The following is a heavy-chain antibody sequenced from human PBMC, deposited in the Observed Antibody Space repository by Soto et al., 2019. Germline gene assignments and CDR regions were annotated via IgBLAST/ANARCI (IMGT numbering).Heavy chain of an antibody. D-gene: IGHD3-3*01. CDR2: ISSSSTI. V-gene: IGHV3-48*01. CDR1: GFTFSSYS. Sequence: GSLRLSCAASGFTFSSYSMNWVRQAPGKGLEWVSYISSSSTIYYADSVKGRFTISRDNAKNSLYLQMNSLRGEDTAVYYCARVVGVVFDYWGQGTLVTVSS. J-gene: IGHJ4*02. CDR3: ARVVGVVFDY.